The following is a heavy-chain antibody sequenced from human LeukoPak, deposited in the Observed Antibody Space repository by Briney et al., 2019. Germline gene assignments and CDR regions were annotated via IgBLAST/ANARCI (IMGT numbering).Heavy chain of an antibody. Sequence: SETLSLTCTVSGGSISSSSYYWGWIRQPPGKGLEWIGSIYYGGSTYYNPSLKSRVTISVDTSKNQFSLKLSSVTAADTAVYYCARDHLGYSSGWYPFDYWGQGTLVTVSS. D-gene: IGHD6-19*01. V-gene: IGHV4-39*07. J-gene: IGHJ4*02. CDR2: IYYGGST. CDR3: ARDHLGYSSGWYPFDY. CDR1: GGSISSSSYY.